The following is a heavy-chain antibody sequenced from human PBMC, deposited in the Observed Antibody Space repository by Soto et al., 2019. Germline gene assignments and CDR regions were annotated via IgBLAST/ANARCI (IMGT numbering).Heavy chain of an antibody. J-gene: IGHJ5*02. CDR3: GRTEWLFDH. Sequence: PSETLSLTCAVYGESFSDYSWSWIRQPPGRGLEWIGEISHSGSTNYNPSLKSRVTISVDTSKNQFSLKLNSVTAADTAVYFCGRTEWLFDHWGQGTQVTVSS. CDR2: ISHSGST. D-gene: IGHD3-3*01. CDR1: GESFSDYS. V-gene: IGHV4-34*01.